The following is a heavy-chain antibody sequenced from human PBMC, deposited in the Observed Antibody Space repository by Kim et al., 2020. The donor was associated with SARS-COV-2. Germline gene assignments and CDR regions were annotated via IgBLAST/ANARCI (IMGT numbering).Heavy chain of an antibody. Sequence: SETLSLTCTVSGGSISSGGYYWSWIRQHPGKGLEWIGYIYYSGSTYYNPSLKSRVTISVDTSKNQFSLKLSSVTAADTAVYYCARGRGGFRELPIGSPNYYYYGMDVWGQGTTVTVSS. D-gene: IGHD3-10*01. CDR2: IYYSGST. CDR1: GGSISSGGYY. V-gene: IGHV4-31*03. J-gene: IGHJ6*02. CDR3: ARGRGGFRELPIGSPNYYYYGMDV.